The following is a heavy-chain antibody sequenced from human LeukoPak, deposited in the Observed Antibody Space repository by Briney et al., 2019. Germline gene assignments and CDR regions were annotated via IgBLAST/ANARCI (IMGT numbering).Heavy chain of an antibody. J-gene: IGHJ6*02. D-gene: IGHD3-3*01. Sequence: SVKVSCKASGGTFSSYAISWVRQAPGQGLEWMGGIIPIFGTANYAQKFQGRVTITADESTSTAYMELSSLRSEDTAVYYCARAPPYDFWSGYSYYYYGMDVWGQGTTVTVSS. CDR2: IIPIFGTA. CDR1: GGTFSSYA. V-gene: IGHV1-69*13. CDR3: ARAPPYDFWSGYSYYYYGMDV.